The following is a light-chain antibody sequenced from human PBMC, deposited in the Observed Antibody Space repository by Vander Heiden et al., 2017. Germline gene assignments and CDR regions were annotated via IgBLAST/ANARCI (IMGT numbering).Light chain of an antibody. Sequence: IVMTQSPDSLAVSLGERATINCKSSQSVLYDSNSKNYLIWYQQKPGQPPKLLMYWASIRESGVPDRSSGSGSGTDFTLTITSLQAEDVAVYYCQQYYNTPYTFGQGTKLEIK. J-gene: IGKJ2*01. V-gene: IGKV4-1*01. CDR1: QSVLYDSNSKNY. CDR3: QQYYNTPYT. CDR2: WAS.